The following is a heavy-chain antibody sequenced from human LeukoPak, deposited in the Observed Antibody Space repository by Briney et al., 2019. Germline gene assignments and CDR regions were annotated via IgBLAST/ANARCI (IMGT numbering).Heavy chain of an antibody. V-gene: IGHV4-61*02. D-gene: IGHD4-17*01. Sequence: SETLSLTCAVSGGSISSGGYSWSWIRQPAGKGLEWIGRIYTSGSTNYNPSLKSRVTMSVDTSKNQFSLKLSSVTAADTAVYYCARDGVYGDYGSYHWFDPWGQGTLVTVSS. J-gene: IGHJ5*02. CDR3: ARDGVYGDYGSYHWFDP. CDR1: GGSISSGGYS. CDR2: IYTSGST.